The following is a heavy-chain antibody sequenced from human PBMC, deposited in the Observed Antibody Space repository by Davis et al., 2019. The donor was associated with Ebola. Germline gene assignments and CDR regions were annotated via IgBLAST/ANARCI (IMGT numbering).Heavy chain of an antibody. CDR3: ARSCSSTSCYQGAFDI. V-gene: IGHV3-23*01. CDR1: GFTFSSYA. J-gene: IGHJ3*02. CDR2: ISGSGGST. D-gene: IGHD2-2*01. Sequence: PGGSLTLSCAASGFTFSSYAMSWVRQAPGTGLEWVSAISGSGGSTYYADSVKGRSTISRDNSKNTLYLQMNSLRAEDTAVYYCARSCSSTSCYQGAFDIWGQGTMVTVSS.